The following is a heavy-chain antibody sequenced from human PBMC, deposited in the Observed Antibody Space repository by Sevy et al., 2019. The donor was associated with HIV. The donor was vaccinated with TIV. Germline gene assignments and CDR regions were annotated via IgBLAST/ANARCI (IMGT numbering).Heavy chain of an antibody. J-gene: IGHJ6*02. D-gene: IGHD3-3*01. V-gene: IGHV1-8*01. Sequence: ASVKVSCKASGYTFTSYDINWVRQATGQGLEWMGWMNPNSGNTGYAQKFQGRVTMTRNTSISTAYMELSSLRCEDTAVYYCERELKYDFWSGYPIYYYYGMDVWGQGTTVTGSS. CDR3: ERELKYDFWSGYPIYYYYGMDV. CDR1: GYTFTSYD. CDR2: MNPNSGNT.